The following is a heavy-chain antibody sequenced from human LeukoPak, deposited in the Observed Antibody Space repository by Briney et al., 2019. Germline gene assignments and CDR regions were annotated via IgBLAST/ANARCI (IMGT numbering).Heavy chain of an antibody. CDR3: ARGGYGAYMG. D-gene: IGHD4-17*01. J-gene: IGHJ4*02. Sequence: PGGSLRLSCAASGFTFNKYWMSWVRQAPGKGLEWVANINKDGSETYYADSVKGRFTMSRDNAKNSLDLQMSSLRAEDTAVYYCARGGYGAYMGWGQGMLVTVSS. CDR1: GFTFNKYW. V-gene: IGHV3-7*01. CDR2: INKDGSET.